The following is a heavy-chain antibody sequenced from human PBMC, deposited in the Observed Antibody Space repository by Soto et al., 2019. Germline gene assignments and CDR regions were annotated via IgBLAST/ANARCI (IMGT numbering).Heavy chain of an antibody. V-gene: IGHV3-30*18. CDR1: EFNFSEYA. CDR2: ISFEGSNK. J-gene: IGHJ4*02. D-gene: IGHD5-12*01. Sequence: QVKLVGPGGAWFQLGPSLQPSCAPPEFNFSEYAMHWFRHSQAKGREWLAIISFEGSNKYSANSVKGRFTISRDNSKNTLYLQMNNLRPEDTAVYYCAKDWATLVAGRFFDSWGQGTPVTVSS. CDR3: AKDWATLVAGRFFDS.